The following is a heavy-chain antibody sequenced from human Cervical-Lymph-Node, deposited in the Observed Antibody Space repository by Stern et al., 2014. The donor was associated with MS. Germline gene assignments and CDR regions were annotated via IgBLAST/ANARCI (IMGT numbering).Heavy chain of an antibody. V-gene: IGHV3-9*01. CDR1: GFKFNDYA. J-gene: IGHJ4*02. CDR2: ITWSSASR. Sequence: EVQLVESGGDWVQPGGSLRLSCEGSGFKFNDYAMAWVRQAPGKGLEWVSTITWSSASRHYAGFVKGRFTVSRDNARNSLYLQMNNLTTEDTGLYFCAKSPGYLNDWGQGTLVTVSS. CDR3: AKSPGYLND.